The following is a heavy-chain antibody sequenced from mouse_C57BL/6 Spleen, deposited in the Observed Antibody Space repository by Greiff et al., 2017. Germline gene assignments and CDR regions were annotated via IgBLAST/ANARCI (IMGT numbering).Heavy chain of an antibody. J-gene: IGHJ3*01. Sequence: QVQLQQPGAELVKPGASVKLSCKASGYTFTSYWMQWVKQRPGQGLEWIGEIDPSDSYTNYNQKFKGKATLTVDTSSSTAYMQLSSLTSGDSAVXYCARNYGSLAWFAYWGQGTLVTVSA. D-gene: IGHD1-1*01. CDR3: ARNYGSLAWFAY. CDR2: IDPSDSYT. V-gene: IGHV1-50*01. CDR1: GYTFTSYW.